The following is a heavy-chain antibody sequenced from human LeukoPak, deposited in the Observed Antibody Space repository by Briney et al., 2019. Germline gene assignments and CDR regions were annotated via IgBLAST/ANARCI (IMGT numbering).Heavy chain of an antibody. CDR1: GGSFSGYY. V-gene: IGHV4-34*01. J-gene: IGHJ4*02. Sequence: SETLSLTCAVYGGSFSGYYWSWIRQPPGKGLEWIGEINHSGSTYYNPSLKSRVTISVDTSKNQFSLKLSSVTAADTAVYYCARRGYYDSSGYYYIDYWGQGTLVTVSS. D-gene: IGHD3-22*01. CDR2: INHSGST. CDR3: ARRGYYDSSGYYYIDY.